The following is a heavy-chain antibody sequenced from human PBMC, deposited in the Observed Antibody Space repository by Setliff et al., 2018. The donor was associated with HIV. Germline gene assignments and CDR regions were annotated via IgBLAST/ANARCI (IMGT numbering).Heavy chain of an antibody. CDR2: ITGIGDST. D-gene: IGHD6-13*01. Sequence: PGGSLRLSCAASGFTFSSYAMTWVRQAPGKGLEWVSSITGIGDSTYYANSVKGRFTISRDSSKNTLSLQMSSLRAEDTALYYCATGGMAAAGPGGGHGLDVWGQGTTVTVSS. V-gene: IGHV3-23*01. CDR1: GFTFSSYA. CDR3: ATGGMAAAGPGGGHGLDV. J-gene: IGHJ6*02.